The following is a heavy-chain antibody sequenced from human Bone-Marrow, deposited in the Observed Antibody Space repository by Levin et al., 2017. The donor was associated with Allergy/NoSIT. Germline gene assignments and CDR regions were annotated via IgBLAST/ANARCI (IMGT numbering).Heavy chain of an antibody. CDR3: AKGPPRGWLLAAGYYYGMDV. J-gene: IGHJ6*02. Sequence: GGSLRLSCAASGFTFSSYGMHWVRQAPGKGLEWVAVISYDGSNKYYADSVKGRFTISRDNSKNTLYLQMNSLRAEDTAVYYCAKGPPRGWLLAAGYYYGMDVWGQGTTVTVSS. D-gene: IGHD3-9*01. CDR1: GFTFSSYG. V-gene: IGHV3-30*18. CDR2: ISYDGSNK.